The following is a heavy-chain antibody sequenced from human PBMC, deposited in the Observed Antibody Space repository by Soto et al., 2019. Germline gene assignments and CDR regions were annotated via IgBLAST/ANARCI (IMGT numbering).Heavy chain of an antibody. Sequence: EVQLVESGGGLVQPGGSLRLSCAASGFTFSSYSMNWVRQAPGKGLEWVSYISSSSSTIYYADSVKGRFTISRDNAKNSLYLQMNSLRGEDTAVYYCAREGGYYYYGMDVWGQGTTVTVSS. CDR2: ISSSSSTI. J-gene: IGHJ6*02. D-gene: IGHD3-16*01. CDR1: GFTFSSYS. V-gene: IGHV3-48*01. CDR3: AREGGYYYYGMDV.